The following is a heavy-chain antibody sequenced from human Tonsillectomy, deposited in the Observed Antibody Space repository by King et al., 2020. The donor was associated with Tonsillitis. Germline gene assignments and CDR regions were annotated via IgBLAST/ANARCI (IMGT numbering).Heavy chain of an antibody. CDR3: YIRVGDTGY. D-gene: IGHD1-26*01. CDR1: EFSFSGSA. J-gene: IGHJ4*02. Sequence: VQLVESGGGLVQPGGSLKLSCAASEFSFSGSALSWTRQASGKGLEWLGGIKSKASNYATEYAASVKGRFTISRDDSKNTASLQMNSLKTEDTAMYYCYIRVGDTGYWGQGILVTVS. CDR2: IKSKASNYAT. V-gene: IGHV3-73*02.